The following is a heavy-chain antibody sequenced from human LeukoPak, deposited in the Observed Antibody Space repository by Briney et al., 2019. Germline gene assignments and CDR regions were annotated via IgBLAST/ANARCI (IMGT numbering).Heavy chain of an antibody. V-gene: IGHV3-15*04. J-gene: IGHJ4*02. CDR3: TTGIRGD. Sequence: GGSLRLSCAASGFIFSNYGMSWVRQAPGKGLEWVGRIASKTDGGTTDYAAPVKGRFTISRDDSKNTLFLQMNSLKTEDTAVYYCTTGIRGDCGQGTLVTVSS. CDR1: GFIFSNYG. CDR2: IASKTDGGTT.